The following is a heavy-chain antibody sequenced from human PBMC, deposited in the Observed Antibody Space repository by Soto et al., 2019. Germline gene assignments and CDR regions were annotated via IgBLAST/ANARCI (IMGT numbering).Heavy chain of an antibody. CDR2: IRAYNGNT. CDR1: GYTFTRYG. Sequence: ASVKVSCKASGYTFTRYGISWVGQAPGQGLEWMGWIRAYNGNTNYAQKLQGRVTMTTDTSTSTAYMELRSLRSEDTAVYYCAREVEMGIQLWFPPYGMDVWGQGTTVTVSS. D-gene: IGHD5-18*01. J-gene: IGHJ6*02. CDR3: AREVEMGIQLWFPPYGMDV. V-gene: IGHV1-18*04.